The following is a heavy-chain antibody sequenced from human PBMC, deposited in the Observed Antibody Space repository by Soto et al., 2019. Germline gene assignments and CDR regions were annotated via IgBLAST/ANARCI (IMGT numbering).Heavy chain of an antibody. V-gene: IGHV3-21*01. CDR1: GFTFSSYS. CDR3: AREASNIRPPDY. Sequence: EVQLVESGGGLVQPGGSLRLSCAASGFTFSSYSMNWVRQAPGKGLEWVSSISSSSSYIYYADSVKGRFTISRDNAKNSLYLQMNSLRAEDTAVYYCAREASNIRPPDYWGQGTLVTVSS. CDR2: ISSSSSYI. J-gene: IGHJ4*02. D-gene: IGHD2-2*02.